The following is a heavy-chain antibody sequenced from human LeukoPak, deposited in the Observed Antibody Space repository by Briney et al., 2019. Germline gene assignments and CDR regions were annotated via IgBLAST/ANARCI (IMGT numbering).Heavy chain of an antibody. CDR2: IKPDGSAK. Sequence: GGSLRLSCAASGFQFSTSWMTWVRQAPGKGLEWVANIKPDGSAKNYVGFVQGRFTISRDNPGNSVYLQMRSLRSDDTALYFCARDVAYNAFDYWGQGTLVTVSS. J-gene: IGHJ4*02. CDR3: ARDVAYNAFDY. CDR1: GFQFSTSW. D-gene: IGHD1-14*01. V-gene: IGHV3-7*01.